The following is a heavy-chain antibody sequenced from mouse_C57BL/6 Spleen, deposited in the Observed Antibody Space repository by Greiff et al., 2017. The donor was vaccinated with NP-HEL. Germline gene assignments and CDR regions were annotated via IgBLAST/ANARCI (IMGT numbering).Heavy chain of an antibody. D-gene: IGHD2-3*01. V-gene: IGHV1-59*01. Sequence: VQLQQPGAELVRPGTSVKLSCKASGYTFTSYWMHWVKQRPGQGLEWIGVIDPSDSYTNYNQKLKGKATLTVDTSSSTAYMQLSSLTSEDSAVYYCARRMDYAMDDWGQGTSVTVSA. CDR1: GYTFTSYW. CDR3: ARRMDYAMDD. J-gene: IGHJ4*01. CDR2: IDPSDSYT.